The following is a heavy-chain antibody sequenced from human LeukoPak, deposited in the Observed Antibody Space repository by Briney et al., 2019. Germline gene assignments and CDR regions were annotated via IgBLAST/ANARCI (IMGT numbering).Heavy chain of an antibody. CDR3: ARVQGCTNGVCYYYFDY. Sequence: GGSLRLSCAASGFTFSSYGMSWVRQAPGKGLEWVSAISGSGGSTYYADSVKGRFTISRDNSKNTLYLQMNSLRAEDTAVYYCARVQGCTNGVCYYYFDYWGQGTLVTVSS. CDR2: ISGSGGST. D-gene: IGHD2-8*01. J-gene: IGHJ4*02. CDR1: GFTFSSYG. V-gene: IGHV3-23*01.